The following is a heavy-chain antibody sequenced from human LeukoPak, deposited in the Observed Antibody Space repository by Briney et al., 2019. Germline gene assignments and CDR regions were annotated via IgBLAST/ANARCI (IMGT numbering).Heavy chain of an antibody. V-gene: IGHV3-7*01. J-gene: IGHJ4*02. D-gene: IGHD1-20*01. Sequence: GGSLRLSCAASGFTFSSYWMSWVRQAPGKGLEWVANIKQDGSEKYYVDSVKGRFTISGDNSKNTLYLQMNSLRAEDTAVYYCASNWNLDYWGQGTLVTVSS. CDR2: IKQDGSEK. CDR3: ASNWNLDY. CDR1: GFTFSSYW.